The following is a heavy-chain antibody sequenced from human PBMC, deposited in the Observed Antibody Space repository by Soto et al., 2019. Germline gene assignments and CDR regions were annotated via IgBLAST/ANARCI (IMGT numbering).Heavy chain of an antibody. CDR1: GGSMFSYY. CDR2: IYGSGGT. CDR3: AREGASSYASRPFAN. J-gene: IGHJ4*02. V-gene: IGHV4-4*07. Sequence: QVQLQESGPGLVKASETLSLTCTVSGGSMFSYYWSWIRQPAGKGLEWIARIYGSGGTNYNPSLKSRVTMSLDTSKNKFSPRLTSVTAADTAVYYCAREGASSYASRPFANWGPGTLVTVSS. D-gene: IGHD3-16*01.